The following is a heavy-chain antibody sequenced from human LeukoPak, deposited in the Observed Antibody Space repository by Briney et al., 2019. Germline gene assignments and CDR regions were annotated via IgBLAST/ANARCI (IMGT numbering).Heavy chain of an antibody. CDR1: GYTFINYA. Sequence: ASVKVSCKASGYTFINYAFSWVRRAPGQGLEWMGWISPYNGNTNYAQTLQGRVTMTTDTSTTTAYMELSSLRSEDMAVYYCARENIGYYYDSSGGAFDIWGQGTMVTVSS. CDR3: ARENIGYYYDSSGGAFDI. J-gene: IGHJ3*02. CDR2: ISPYNGNT. V-gene: IGHV1-18*03. D-gene: IGHD3-22*01.